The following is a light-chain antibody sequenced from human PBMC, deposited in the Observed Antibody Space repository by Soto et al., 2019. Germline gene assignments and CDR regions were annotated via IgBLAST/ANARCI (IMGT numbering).Light chain of an antibody. V-gene: IGLV7-46*01. J-gene: IGLJ3*02. CDR2: DTT. CDR1: TGAVTSRHY. Sequence: QTVVTQEPSLTVSPGGTVTLTCGSSTGAVTSRHYPSWFQQKPGQAPRTLIHDTTYRHSWTPARFSGSLLGGKAALTLSGAQAEDESDYYCLLSYSGVRVFGGGTKLTVL. CDR3: LLSYSGVRV.